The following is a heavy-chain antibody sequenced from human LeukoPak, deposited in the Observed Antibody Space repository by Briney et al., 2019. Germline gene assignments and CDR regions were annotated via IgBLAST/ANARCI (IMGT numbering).Heavy chain of an antibody. CDR3: ARSGAESYCPIDY. CDR2: INHSGST. Sequence: SETLSLTCAVYGGSFSGYYWSWIRQPPGKGLEWIGEINHSGSTNYNPSLKSRVTISVDTSKNQLSLKLSSVPAADTYVYYCARSGAESYCPIDYWGQGTLVTVSS. D-gene: IGHD3-10*01. CDR1: GGSFSGYY. J-gene: IGHJ4*02. V-gene: IGHV4-34*01.